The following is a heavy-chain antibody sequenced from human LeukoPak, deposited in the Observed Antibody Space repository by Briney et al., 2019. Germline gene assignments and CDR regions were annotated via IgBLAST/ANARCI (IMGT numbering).Heavy chain of an antibody. CDR3: ARPRRDGYNLGWYFDL. CDR2: MNPNSGNT. CDR1: GYTFTSYV. V-gene: IGHV1-8*01. J-gene: IGHJ2*01. D-gene: IGHD5-24*01. Sequence: ASVKVSCKASGYTFTSYVINWVRQATGQGLEWMGWMNPNSGNTGYAQKFQGRVTMTRNTSISTAYMELSSLRSEDTAVYYCARPRRDGYNLGWYFDLWGRGTLVTVSS.